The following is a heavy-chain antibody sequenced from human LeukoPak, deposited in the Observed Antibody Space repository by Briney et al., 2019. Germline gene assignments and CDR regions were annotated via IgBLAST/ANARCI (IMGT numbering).Heavy chain of an antibody. CDR2: INWNGGST. V-gene: IGHV3-20*04. CDR3: ARDRLVLRPRSSSDY. D-gene: IGHD6-6*01. CDR1: GFTFDDYG. J-gene: IGHJ4*02. Sequence: GGSLRLSCAASGFTFDDYGMSWVRQAPGKGLEWVSGINWNGGSTGYADSVKGRFTISRDDAKNSLYLQMNSLRAEDTAIYYCARDRLVLRPRSSSDYWGQGTLVTVSS.